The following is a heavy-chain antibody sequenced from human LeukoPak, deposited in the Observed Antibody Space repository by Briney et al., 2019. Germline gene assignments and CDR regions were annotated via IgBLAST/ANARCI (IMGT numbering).Heavy chain of an antibody. CDR1: GFTFSSYG. D-gene: IGHD1-26*01. CDR2: IWYDGSNK. CDR3: ARVQWEQRDYYYYMDV. J-gene: IGHJ6*03. Sequence: GGSLRLSCAASGFTFSSYGMHWVRQAPGKGLEGGAVIWYDGSNKYYADSVKGRFTISRDNSKNTLYLQMNSLRAEDTAVYYCARVQWEQRDYYYYMDVWGKGTTVTVSS. V-gene: IGHV3-33*01.